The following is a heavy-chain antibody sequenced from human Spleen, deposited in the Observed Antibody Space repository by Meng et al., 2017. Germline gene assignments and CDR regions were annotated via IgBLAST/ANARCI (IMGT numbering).Heavy chain of an antibody. D-gene: IGHD4-11*01. J-gene: IGHJ4*02. CDR3: ARGPTTMAHDFDY. V-gene: IGHV4-39*07. Sequence: ESLKISCTVSGGSLSIKNYYWGWIRQPPGKGLEWIGSIYYSGSTYYNPSLKSRVTISVDTSKNQFSLKLSSVTAADSAVYYCARGPTTMAHDFDYWGQGTLVTVSS. CDR2: IYYSGST. CDR1: GGSLSIKNYY.